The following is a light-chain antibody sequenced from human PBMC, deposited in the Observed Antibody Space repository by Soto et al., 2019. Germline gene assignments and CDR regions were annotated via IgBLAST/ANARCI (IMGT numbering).Light chain of an antibody. J-gene: IGLJ1*01. CDR2: EVS. CDR1: TSDVGGYNY. CDR3: SSYTSSSTLYV. V-gene: IGLV2-14*01. Sequence: QSALTQHASVSGSPGQSITISCTGTTSDVGGYNYVSWYQQHPGKAPKLMIYEVSNRPSGVSYRFSGSKSGNTASLTISGLQAEDEADYYCSSYTSSSTLYVFGTGTKLTVL.